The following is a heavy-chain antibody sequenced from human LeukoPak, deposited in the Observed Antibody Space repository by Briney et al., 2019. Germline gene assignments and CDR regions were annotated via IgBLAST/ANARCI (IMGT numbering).Heavy chain of an antibody. Sequence: SVKVSCKASGGTFSSCAISWVRQAPGQGLEWMGGIIPIFGTANYAQKFQGRVTITADESTSTAYMELSSLRSEDTAVYYCAREATDIRDYAFDIWGQGTMVTVSS. J-gene: IGHJ3*02. CDR3: AREATDIRDYAFDI. V-gene: IGHV1-69*13. D-gene: IGHD5-24*01. CDR2: IIPIFGTA. CDR1: GGTFSSCA.